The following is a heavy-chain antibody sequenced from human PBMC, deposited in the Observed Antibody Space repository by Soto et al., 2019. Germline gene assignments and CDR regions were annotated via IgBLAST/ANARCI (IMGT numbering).Heavy chain of an antibody. Sequence: PRGALKNSRKGSWYSFSSYWVGSGGHMPRKGLEWMGIICPGDSDTRYSPSFQGQVTISADKSISTAYLQWSSLKASDSAMYYCARAMVRGKNYYGVDVWGQGTTVTVSS. D-gene: IGHD3-10*01. V-gene: IGHV5-51*01. CDR2: ICPGDSDT. J-gene: IGHJ6*02. CDR1: WYSFSSYW. CDR3: ARAMVRGKNYYGVDV.